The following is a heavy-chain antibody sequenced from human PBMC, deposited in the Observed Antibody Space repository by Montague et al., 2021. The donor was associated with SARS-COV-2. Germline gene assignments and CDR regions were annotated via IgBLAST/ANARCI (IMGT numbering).Heavy chain of an antibody. D-gene: IGHD1-26*01. J-gene: IGHJ4*02. CDR2: IFYKGNT. Sequence: SETLSLTCTVSGGSVSSDTHNWAWIRQPPGKGLEWIASIFYKGNTYYNPSLRSRFTISINTSKNQFFLRVASVTAADTAVYYCAGVPNGRYDNWGPGALVTVSS. CDR3: AGVPNGRYDN. V-gene: IGHV4-39*01. CDR1: GGSVSSDTHN.